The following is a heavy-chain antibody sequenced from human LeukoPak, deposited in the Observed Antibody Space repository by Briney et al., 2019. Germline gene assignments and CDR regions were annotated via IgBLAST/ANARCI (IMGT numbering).Heavy chain of an antibody. V-gene: IGHV3-21*01. J-gene: IGHJ4*02. D-gene: IGHD3-9*01. Sequence: GGSLRLSCAASGFTFSSYAMQWVRPAPGKGLEWVLSISSSSSYIYYADSVKGRFTIYRDNAKKSLFLQMNSLRAEDTAVYYCARATTYDTTGYSDYWGQGTLVTVSS. CDR1: GFTFSSYA. CDR2: ISSSSSYI. CDR3: ARATTYDTTGYSDY.